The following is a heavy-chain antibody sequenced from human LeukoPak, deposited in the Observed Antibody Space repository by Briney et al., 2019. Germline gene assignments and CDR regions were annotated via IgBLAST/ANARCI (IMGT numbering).Heavy chain of an antibody. CDR2: ISGSGGST. Sequence: GGSLRLSCAASGFTFSSYAMSWVRQAPGKGLEWVSAISGSGGSTYYADSVKGRFTISRDNSKNTLYLQMNSLRAEDTAVYYGAKDPPPWTCISTSFYMDYFDYWGQGTLVTVSS. CDR3: AKDPPPWTCISTSFYMDYFDY. V-gene: IGHV3-23*01. CDR1: GFTFSSYA. D-gene: IGHD2-2*01. J-gene: IGHJ4*02.